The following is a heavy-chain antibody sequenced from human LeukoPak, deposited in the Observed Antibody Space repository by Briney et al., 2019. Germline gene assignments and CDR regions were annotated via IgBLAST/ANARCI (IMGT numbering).Heavy chain of an antibody. J-gene: IGHJ4*02. CDR1: GFTFSSYA. CDR3: AKDRWELRVYYFDY. CDR2: ISGSGGST. V-gene: IGHV3-23*01. Sequence: GGSLRLXCAASGFTFSSYAMSWVRQAPGKGLEWGSAISGSGGSTYYADSVKGRFTISRDNSKNTLYLQMNSLRAEDTAVYYCAKDRWELRVYYFDYWGQGTLVTVSS. D-gene: IGHD1-26*01.